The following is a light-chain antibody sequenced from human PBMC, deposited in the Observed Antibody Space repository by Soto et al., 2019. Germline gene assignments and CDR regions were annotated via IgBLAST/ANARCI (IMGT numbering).Light chain of an antibody. CDR3: QQFIDGWT. Sequence: NQMNHSPSTLSASIGDRVTITCRASQSINNRLAWYQHVPGNAPNLLIYDASSLESGVPSRFRGSGSETEFTLTISGLQPDDFATYYCQQFIDGWTFGHGTKVDIK. J-gene: IGKJ1*01. CDR1: QSINNR. CDR2: DAS. V-gene: IGKV1-5*01.